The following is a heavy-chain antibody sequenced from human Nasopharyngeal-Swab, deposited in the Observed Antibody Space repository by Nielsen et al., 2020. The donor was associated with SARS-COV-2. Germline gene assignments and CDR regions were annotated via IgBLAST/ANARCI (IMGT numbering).Heavy chain of an antibody. CDR2: ISGSGGST. CDR1: GFTFSSYA. V-gene: IGHV3-23*01. J-gene: IGHJ6*02. CDR3: AKGLEQQLSPLYYYYYYGMDV. D-gene: IGHD6-13*01. Sequence: GESLKISCAASGFTFSSYAMSWVRQAPGKGLEWVSAISGSGGSTYYADSVKGRFTISRDNSKNTLYLQMNSLRAEDTVVYYCAKGLEQQLSPLYYYYYYGMDVWGQGTTVTVSS.